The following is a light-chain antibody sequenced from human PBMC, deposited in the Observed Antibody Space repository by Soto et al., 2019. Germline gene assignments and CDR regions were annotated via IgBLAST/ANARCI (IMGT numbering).Light chain of an antibody. V-gene: IGKV3-15*01. CDR3: QQYNNWPPLA. Sequence: EIVMTQSPATLSVSPGEIATLSCRASQSVSSNLAWYQQKPGQAPRLLIYGASTRDTGIPARFSGSGTGTEFTLNNSSLQYEDFADYYWQQYNNWPPLAFGGGTKVEIK. CDR1: QSVSSN. J-gene: IGKJ4*01. CDR2: GAS.